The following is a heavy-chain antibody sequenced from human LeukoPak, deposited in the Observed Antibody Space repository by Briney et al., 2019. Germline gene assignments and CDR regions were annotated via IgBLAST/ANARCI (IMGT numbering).Heavy chain of an antibody. J-gene: IGHJ5*02. D-gene: IGHD1-26*01. Sequence: GSVKVSCKASGYTFTSYDINWVRQAPGQGLEWMGWISAYNGNTNYAQKLQGRVTMTTDTSTSTAYMELRSLRSDDTAVYYCARAVGATTNWFDPWGQGTLVTVSS. V-gene: IGHV1-18*01. CDR3: ARAVGATTNWFDP. CDR2: ISAYNGNT. CDR1: GYTFTSYD.